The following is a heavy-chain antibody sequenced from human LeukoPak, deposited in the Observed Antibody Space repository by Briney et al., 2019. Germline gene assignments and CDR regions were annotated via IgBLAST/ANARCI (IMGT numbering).Heavy chain of an antibody. D-gene: IGHD5-12*01. CDR1: GFTVSSNY. J-gene: IGHJ4*02. V-gene: IGHV3-53*01. Sequence: PGGSLRLSCAASGFTVSSNYMSWVRQAPGKGLEWVSVIYSGGSTYYADSVKGRFTISRDNSKNTLYLQMNSLRAEDTAVYYCAKGLGGYDGLIDYWGQGTLVTVSS. CDR3: AKGLGGYDGLIDY. CDR2: IYSGGST.